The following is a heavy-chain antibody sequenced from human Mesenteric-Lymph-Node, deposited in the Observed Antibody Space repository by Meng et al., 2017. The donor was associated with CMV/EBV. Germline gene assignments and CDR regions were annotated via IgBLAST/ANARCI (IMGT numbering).Heavy chain of an antibody. D-gene: IGHD2-15*01. CDR1: GFTFSSYG. J-gene: IGHJ4*02. CDR2: IQYDGSNK. CDR3: ANGPYCSGGSCYSKSGNYFDY. Sequence: LSLTCAASGFTFSSYGMHWVRQAPGKGLEWVAFIQYDGSNKYYADSVKGRFTISRDNSKNTLYLQMNSLRAEDTAVYYCANGPYCSGGSCYSKSGNYFDYWGQGTLVTVSS. V-gene: IGHV3-30*02.